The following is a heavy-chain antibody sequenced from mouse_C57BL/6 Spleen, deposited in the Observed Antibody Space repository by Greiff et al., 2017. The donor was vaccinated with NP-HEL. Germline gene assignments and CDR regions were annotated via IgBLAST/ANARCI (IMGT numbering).Heavy chain of an antibody. CDR1: GYTFTSYG. J-gene: IGHJ4*01. Sequence: QVQLQQSGAELARPGASVKLSCKASGYTFTSYGISWVKQRPGQGLEWIGEIYPRSGNTYYNEKFKGKATLTADKSSSTAYMELRSLTAEDSAVYFCARGGGDGSSYGDYWGQGTSVTVAS. D-gene: IGHD1-1*01. V-gene: IGHV1-81*01. CDR3: ARGGGDGSSYGDY. CDR2: IYPRSGNT.